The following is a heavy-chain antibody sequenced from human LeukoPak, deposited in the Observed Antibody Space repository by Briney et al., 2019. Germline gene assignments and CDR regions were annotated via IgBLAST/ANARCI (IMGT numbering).Heavy chain of an antibody. CDR1: GLTFSNYE. Sequence: GESLRLSCVASGLTFSNYEINWVRQAPGKGLEWVSYISTSGSTISYADSVKGRFTVSRDNAKNSLFLQMNSLRVEDTAVYYCARYFNRNGYSSLRGVYWGQATLVTVSS. CDR2: ISTSGSTI. CDR3: ARYFNRNGYSSLRGVY. D-gene: IGHD3-3*01. J-gene: IGHJ4*02. V-gene: IGHV3-48*03.